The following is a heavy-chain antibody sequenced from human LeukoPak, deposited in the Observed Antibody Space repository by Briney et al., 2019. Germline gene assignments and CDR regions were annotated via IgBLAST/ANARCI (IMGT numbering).Heavy chain of an antibody. D-gene: IGHD3-22*01. CDR1: GYTFTSYY. J-gene: IGHJ4*02. CDR2: INPSGGST. V-gene: IGHV1-46*01. Sequence: EASVKVSCKASGYTFTSYYMHWVRQAPGQGLEWMGIINPSGGSTSYAQKFQGRVTMTRDTCTSTVYMELSSVRSEDTAVYYCARDLEGYYDSSGYYDYWGQGTLVTVSS. CDR3: ARDLEGYYDSSGYYDY.